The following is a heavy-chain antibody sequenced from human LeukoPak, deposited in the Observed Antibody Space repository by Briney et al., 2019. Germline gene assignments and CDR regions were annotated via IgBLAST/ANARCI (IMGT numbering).Heavy chain of an antibody. J-gene: IGHJ5*02. D-gene: IGHD2-2*01. V-gene: IGHV3-21*01. CDR3: ARALRWGYCSSTSCQYWFDP. Sequence: GGSLRLSCAASGFTFSSYSMNWVRQAPGKGLEWVSSISSSSSYIYYADSVKGRFTISRDNAKNSLYLQMNSLRAEDTAVYYCARALRWGYCSSTSCQYWFDPWGQGTLVTVSS. CDR2: ISSSSSYI. CDR1: GFTFSSYS.